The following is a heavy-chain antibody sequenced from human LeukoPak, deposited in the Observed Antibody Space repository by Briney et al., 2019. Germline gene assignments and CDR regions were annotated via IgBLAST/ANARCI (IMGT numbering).Heavy chain of an antibody. J-gene: IGHJ5*02. V-gene: IGHV6-1*01. CDR1: VDSVSNTGAA. Sequence: SQTLSLTCAISVDSVSNTGAAWNWIRQSPSRGFEWLGRTYYRSKWFYDYAVSVKSRIIISPDTSKNQFSLQLNSMTPKDTAMYYCTRDPPNDQSYDLWGQGTLVTVSS. CDR2: TYYRSKWFY. CDR3: TRDPPNDQSYDL. D-gene: IGHD1-1*01.